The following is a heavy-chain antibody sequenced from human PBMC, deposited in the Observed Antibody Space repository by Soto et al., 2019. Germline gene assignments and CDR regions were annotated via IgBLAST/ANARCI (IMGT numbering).Heavy chain of an antibody. CDR2: ISYDGSNK. Sequence: GGSLRLSCAASGFTFSSYGMHWVRQAPGKGLEWVAVISYDGSNKNYGDSVTGRSTISRDNSKNTLYLQMNSVRAEETAGYYCAKDWGSGWYEVGREAEYFQHWGQGTLVTVSS. CDR3: AKDWGSGWYEVGREAEYFQH. CDR1: GFTFSSYG. J-gene: IGHJ1*01. V-gene: IGHV3-30*18. D-gene: IGHD6-19*01.